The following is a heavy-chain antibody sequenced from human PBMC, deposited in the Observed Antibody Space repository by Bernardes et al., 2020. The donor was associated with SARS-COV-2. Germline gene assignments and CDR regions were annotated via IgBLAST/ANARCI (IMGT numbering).Heavy chain of an antibody. J-gene: IGHJ2*01. D-gene: IGHD3-22*01. CDR3: WFHVDSDSTGYGYFDL. V-gene: IGHV3-33*01. CDR2: IWSDGSNK. Sequence: GGSLRLSCAASGFSFSRYAMHWVRQAPGKGLEWVAVIWSDGSNKYYADFVKGRFTISRDNSKNTLYLQMNSLRAEDTAVYYSWFHVDSDSTGYGYFDLWGRGTLVTVSS. CDR1: GFSFSRYA.